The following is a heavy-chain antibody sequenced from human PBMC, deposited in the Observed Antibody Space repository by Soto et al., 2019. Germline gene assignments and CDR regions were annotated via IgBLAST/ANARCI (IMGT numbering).Heavy chain of an antibody. Sequence: SVKVSCKASGGTFSSYAISWVRQAPGQGLEWMGGIIPIFGTANYAQKFQGRVTITADKSTSTAYMELSSLRSEDTAVYYCARDPRSGWLPPTYYYYGMDVWGQGTTVTFSS. CDR1: GGTFSSYA. CDR3: ARDPRSGWLPPTYYYYGMDV. D-gene: IGHD5-12*01. J-gene: IGHJ6*02. V-gene: IGHV1-69*06. CDR2: IIPIFGTA.